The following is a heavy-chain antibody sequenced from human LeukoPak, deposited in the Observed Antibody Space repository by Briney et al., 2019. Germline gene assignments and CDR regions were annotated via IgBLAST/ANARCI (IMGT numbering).Heavy chain of an antibody. J-gene: IGHJ4*02. V-gene: IGHV4-59*08. CDR3: ARGARAGYNLEPFDY. CDR2: IYYSGCT. Sequence: SETLSLTCTVTGGSMSTYYWSWIRQPPGRRLEWIGYIYYSGCTKYNPSLKSRVTISVDTSKNQFSLKLSSVTAADTAVYYCARGARAGYNLEPFDYWGQGTLVTVSS. CDR1: GGSMSTYY. D-gene: IGHD5-24*01.